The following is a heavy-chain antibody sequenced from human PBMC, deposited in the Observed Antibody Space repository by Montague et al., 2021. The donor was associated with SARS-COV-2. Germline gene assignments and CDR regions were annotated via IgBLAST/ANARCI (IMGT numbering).Heavy chain of an antibody. V-gene: IGHV3-7*01. J-gene: IGHJ4*02. D-gene: IGHD3-22*01. CDR3: AREGYYYEGYFVN. CDR2: INPDGSER. CDR1: EFTFSSHW. Sequence: SLRLSCATSEFTFSSHWMSWVRQAPGKGLEWVANINPDGSERYYVDAVKGRFTISRDNAQNSLYLQMNSLRAEDTAVYYCAREGYYYEGYFVNWGQGTLVTVSS.